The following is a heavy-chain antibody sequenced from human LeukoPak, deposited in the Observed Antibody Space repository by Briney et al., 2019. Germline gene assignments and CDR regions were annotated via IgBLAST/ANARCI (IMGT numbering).Heavy chain of an antibody. J-gene: IGHJ4*02. Sequence: SEILSLTCTVSGGSISSYYWSWIRQPPGKGLEWIGYIYYSGSTNYNLSLKSRVTISVDTSKNQFSLKLSSVTAADTAVYYCARSHLHYYDSDYWGQGTLVTVSS. D-gene: IGHD3-22*01. V-gene: IGHV4-59*08. CDR2: IYYSGST. CDR3: ARSHLHYYDSDY. CDR1: GGSISSYY.